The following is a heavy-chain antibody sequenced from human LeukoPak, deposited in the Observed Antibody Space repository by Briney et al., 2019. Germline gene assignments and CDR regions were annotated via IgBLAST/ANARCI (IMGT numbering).Heavy chain of an antibody. CDR2: ISSSGSTI. V-gene: IGHV3-48*03. CDR3: TRAGSRWGYGRYYYYMDV. CDR1: GFTFSSYE. J-gene: IGHJ6*03. Sequence: PGGSLRLSCAASGFTFSSYEMNWVRQAPGKGLEWVSYISSSGSTIYYADSVKGRFTISRDNAKKSLYLQMNSLRAEDTAVYYCTRAGSRWGYGRYYYYMDVWGKGTTVTISS. D-gene: IGHD5-12*01.